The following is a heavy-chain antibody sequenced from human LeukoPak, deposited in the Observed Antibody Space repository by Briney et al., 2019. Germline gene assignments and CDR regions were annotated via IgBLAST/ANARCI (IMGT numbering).Heavy chain of an antibody. CDR2: IYYSGST. Sequence: SETLSLTCTVSGGSISSSSYYWGWIRQPPGKGLEWIGSIYYSGSTYYNPSLKSRVTISVDTSKNQFSLKLSSVTAADTAVYYCARDAGHQLSRRNYYAMDVWGQGTTVTVSS. V-gene: IGHV4-39*07. CDR1: GGSISSSSYY. D-gene: IGHD1-1*01. CDR3: ARDAGHQLSRRNYYAMDV. J-gene: IGHJ6*02.